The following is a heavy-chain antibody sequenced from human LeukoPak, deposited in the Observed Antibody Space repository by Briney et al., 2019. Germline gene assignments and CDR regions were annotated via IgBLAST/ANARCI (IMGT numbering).Heavy chain of an antibody. Sequence: VASVEVSCKASGYTFTSYDINWVRQATGQGLEWMGWMNPNSGNTGYAQKFQGRVTMTRNTSISTAYMELSSLRSEDTAVYYCARWYYDILTGYPPYHYYYGMDVWGQGTTVTVSS. D-gene: IGHD3-9*01. CDR2: MNPNSGNT. V-gene: IGHV1-8*01. CDR1: GYTFTSYD. CDR3: ARWYYDILTGYPPYHYYYGMDV. J-gene: IGHJ6*02.